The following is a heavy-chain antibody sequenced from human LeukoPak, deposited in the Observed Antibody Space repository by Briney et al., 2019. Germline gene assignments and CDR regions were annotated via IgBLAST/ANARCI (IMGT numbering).Heavy chain of an antibody. CDR1: GFTFSSYA. D-gene: IGHD7-27*01. CDR2: ISYDGGNK. V-gene: IGHV3-30-3*01. Sequence: GRSLRLSCAASGFTFSSYAMHWVRQAPGKGLEGVAVISYDGGNKYYADSVKGRFTISRDNSKNTLYLQMNSLRAEDTAVYYCARDNPTGDSYYWGQGTLATVSS. J-gene: IGHJ4*02. CDR3: ARDNPTGDSYY.